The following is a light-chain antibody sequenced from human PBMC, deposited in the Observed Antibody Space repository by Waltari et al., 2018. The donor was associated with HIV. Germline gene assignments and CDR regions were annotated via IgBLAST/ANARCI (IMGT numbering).Light chain of an antibody. J-gene: IGLJ3*02. CDR1: SRDIGSFSH. CDR2: GVR. V-gene: IGLV2-18*02. Sequence: HSALTQPPSVSGSPGPSVTISCICTSRDIGSFSHLSWFQQPPGSAPKLLIFGVRNRPSGVPDRFSGSKSGNTASLTISGLQAEDEADYYCSSYRSSITLLFGGGTKLTVL. CDR3: SSYRSSITLL.